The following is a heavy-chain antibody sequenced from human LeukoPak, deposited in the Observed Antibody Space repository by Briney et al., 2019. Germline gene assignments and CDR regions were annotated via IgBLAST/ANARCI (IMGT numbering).Heavy chain of an antibody. CDR1: GGTFSSYA. Sequence: ASVKVSCKASGGTFSSYAISWVRQAPGQGLEWMGWISAYNGNTNYAQKLQGRVTMTTDTSTSTAYMELRSLRSDDTAVYYCARDSSSYGMDVWGQGTTVTVSS. CDR2: ISAYNGNT. CDR3: ARDSSSYGMDV. V-gene: IGHV1-18*01. D-gene: IGHD2-2*01. J-gene: IGHJ6*02.